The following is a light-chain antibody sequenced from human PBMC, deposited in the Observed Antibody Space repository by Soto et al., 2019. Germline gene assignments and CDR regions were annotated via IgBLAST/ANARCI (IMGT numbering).Light chain of an antibody. CDR2: GAS. CDR1: QSVSSSY. Sequence: EIVLTQSQATLSLSPGERSTLSCSSSQSVSSSYLAWYQQKPGQAPRLLIYGASSRATGIPDRFSGSGSGTDFTLTISILEPEDFVVFYCQQYGTSEIIFGQGTRLEIK. CDR3: QQYGTSEII. J-gene: IGKJ5*01. V-gene: IGKV3-20*01.